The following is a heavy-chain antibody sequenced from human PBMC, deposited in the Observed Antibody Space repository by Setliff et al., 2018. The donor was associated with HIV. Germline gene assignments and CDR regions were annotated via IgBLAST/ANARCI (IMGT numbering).Heavy chain of an antibody. D-gene: IGHD1-1*01. Sequence: PSETLSLTCTVSGGSISSSSYYWGWIRQPPGKGLEWIGSIYYSGSTYYNPSLKSRVTISVDTSKNQFSLKLSSVTAADTAVYYCARRSRTGTSYPFDYWGQGTLVTVSS. CDR1: GGSISSSSYY. CDR3: ARRSRTGTSYPFDY. CDR2: IYYSGST. V-gene: IGHV4-39*01. J-gene: IGHJ4*02.